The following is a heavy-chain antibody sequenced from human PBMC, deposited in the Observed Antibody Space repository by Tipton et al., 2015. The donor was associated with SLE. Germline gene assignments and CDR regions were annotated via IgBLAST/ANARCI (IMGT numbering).Heavy chain of an antibody. CDR1: GGSISSANYY. J-gene: IGHJ5*02. CDR2: IYYGGIT. Sequence: LRLSCIVSGGSISSANYYWGWIRQPPGKGLEWIGNIYYGGITYYNPSLKSRVTISVDTSKNQFSLRLSSVAAADTAVYYCARQEYSQFGLVGFDPWGQGTLVTVSS. V-gene: IGHV4-39*07. D-gene: IGHD2/OR15-2a*01. CDR3: ARQEYSQFGLVGFDP.